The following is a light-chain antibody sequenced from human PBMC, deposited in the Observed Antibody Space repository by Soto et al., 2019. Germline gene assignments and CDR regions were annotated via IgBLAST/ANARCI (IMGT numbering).Light chain of an antibody. CDR3: QQSYSTPPWT. CDR2: AAS. J-gene: IGKJ1*01. CDR1: QSISSY. V-gene: IGKV1-39*01. Sequence: IQMTQSPSSLSASVGDRVTITVRASQSISSYLNWYQQKPGKAPKLLIYAASSLQSGVPSRFSGSGSGTDFTLTISSLQPEDFATYYCQQSYSTPPWTFGQGTKVDIK.